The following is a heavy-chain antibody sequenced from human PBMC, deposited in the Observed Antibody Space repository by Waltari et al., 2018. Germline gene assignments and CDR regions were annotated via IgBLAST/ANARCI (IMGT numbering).Heavy chain of an antibody. J-gene: IGHJ3*01. V-gene: IGHV3-53*03. CDR1: VFTVHFKY. Sequence: DVQLVQSGGDLIPPGGSVRHSLATSVFTVHFKYINRVRQSPGKGLGWVSVVYVTGNTDYADSVKGRFTTSRDNSKNTVYLQMDSLRVEDTAMYYCARRLVVAVTLDVFDLWGQGTRVIVSS. D-gene: IGHD2-15*01. CDR2: VYVTGNT. CDR3: ARRLVVAVTLDVFDL.